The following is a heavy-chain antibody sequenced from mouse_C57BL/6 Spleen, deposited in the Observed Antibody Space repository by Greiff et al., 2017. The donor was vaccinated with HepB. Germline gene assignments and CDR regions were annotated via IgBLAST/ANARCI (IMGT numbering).Heavy chain of an antibody. CDR3: ARGDYGSPRFAY. D-gene: IGHD1-1*01. CDR1: GYTFTDYY. V-gene: IGHV1-26*01. J-gene: IGHJ3*01. CDR2: INPNNGGT. Sequence: VQLQQSGPELVKPGASVKISCKASGYTFTDYYMNWVKQSHGKSLEWIGDINPNNGGTSYNQKFKGKATLTVDKSSSTAYMELRSLTSEDSAVYYCARGDYGSPRFAYWGQGTLVTVSA.